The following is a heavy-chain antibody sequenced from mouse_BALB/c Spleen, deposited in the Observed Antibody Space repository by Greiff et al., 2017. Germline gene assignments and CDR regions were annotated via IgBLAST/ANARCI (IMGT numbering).Heavy chain of an antibody. J-gene: IGHJ2*01. V-gene: IGHV3-6*02. CDR2: ISYDGSN. Sequence: DVQLQESGPGLVKPSQSLSLTCSVTGYSITSGYYWNWIRQFPGNKLEWMGYISYDGSNNYNPSLKNRISITRDTSKNQFFLKLNSVTTEDTATYYCARGPNFDFDDWGQGTTLTVAS. CDR3: ARGPNFDFDD. CDR1: GYSITSGYY.